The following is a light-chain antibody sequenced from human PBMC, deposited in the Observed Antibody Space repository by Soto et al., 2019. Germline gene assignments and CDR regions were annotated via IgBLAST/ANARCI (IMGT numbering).Light chain of an antibody. Sequence: EIVMTQSPATLSVSPGERAALSCRASQSVTNSLAWYQQKPGQAPRLLIYEASTRATGIPARFSGSGPGTQFTLTISSLQSEDFAVYYCQQYDDWPPRWTFGQGTRVEI. CDR2: EAS. J-gene: IGKJ1*01. V-gene: IGKV3-15*01. CDR1: QSVTNS. CDR3: QQYDDWPPRWT.